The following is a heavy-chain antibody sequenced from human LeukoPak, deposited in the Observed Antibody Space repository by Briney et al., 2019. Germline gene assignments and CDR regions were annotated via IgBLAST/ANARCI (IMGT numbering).Heavy chain of an antibody. J-gene: IGHJ4*02. V-gene: IGHV3-23*01. D-gene: IGHD4-17*01. CDR3: AKDSSYDYGDYCAFDY. CDR1: GFTFSSYA. Sequence: GGSLRLSCAASGFTFSSYAMSWVRQAPGRGLEWVSALSGSGGSTYYADSVKGRFTISRDNSKNTLYLQMNSLRAEDTAVYYCAKDSSYDYGDYCAFDYWGQGTLVTVSS. CDR2: LSGSGGST.